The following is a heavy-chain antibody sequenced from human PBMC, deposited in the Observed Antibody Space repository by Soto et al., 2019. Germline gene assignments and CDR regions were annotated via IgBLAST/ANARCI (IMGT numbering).Heavy chain of an antibody. Sequence: SVKVSCKASGGTFSSYAISWVRQAPGQGLEWMGGIIPIFGKANYAQKFQGRVTITADESTSTAYMELSSLRSEDTAVYYCARGYWRGGSRHSPCNSWGQSVLVTVSA. V-gene: IGHV1-69*13. J-gene: IGHJ4*02. CDR2: IIPIFGKA. CDR3: ARGYWRGGSRHSPCNS. CDR1: GGTFSSYA. D-gene: IGHD2-15*01.